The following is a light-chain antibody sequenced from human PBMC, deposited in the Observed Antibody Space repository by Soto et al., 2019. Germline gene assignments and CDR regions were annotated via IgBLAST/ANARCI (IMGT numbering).Light chain of an antibody. Sequence: DIQMTQPPSSLSASVGDIVTITCRASQGICNYLAWYQQKPGKVPKLLIYAESTLQSVVPYRFSGSRSGTDFTLTISSLQPEDVGTYYCQKYNSDRLTFDGGTKVEIK. J-gene: IGKJ4*01. CDR2: AES. CDR1: QGICNY. V-gene: IGKV1-27*01. CDR3: QKYNSDRLT.